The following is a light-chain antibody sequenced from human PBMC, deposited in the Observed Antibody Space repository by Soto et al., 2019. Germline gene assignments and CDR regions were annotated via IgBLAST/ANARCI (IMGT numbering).Light chain of an antibody. V-gene: IGKV3-20*01. Sequence: EIVLTQSPGTLSLSPGERATLSCRASQSVSSSYLAWYQQKPGQAPSLLIYGASSRATGIPDRFSGSGSGTDFTLTISRLEPEDFAVYYCQQYGSSLKTFGQGTKVDI. J-gene: IGKJ1*01. CDR2: GAS. CDR1: QSVSSSY. CDR3: QQYGSSLKT.